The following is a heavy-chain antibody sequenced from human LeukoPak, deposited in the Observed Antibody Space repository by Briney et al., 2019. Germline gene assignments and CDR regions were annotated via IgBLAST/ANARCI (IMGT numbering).Heavy chain of an antibody. D-gene: IGHD3-22*01. J-gene: IGHJ4*02. Sequence: ASVKVSCKASGYTFTSYDTNWVRQATGQGLEWMGWMNPNSGNTGYAQKFQGRVTMTRNTSISTAYMELSSLRSEDTAVYYCARAYYDSSGYYPRFDYWGQGTLVTVSS. CDR2: MNPNSGNT. CDR1: GYTFTSYD. CDR3: ARAYYDSSGYYPRFDY. V-gene: IGHV1-8*01.